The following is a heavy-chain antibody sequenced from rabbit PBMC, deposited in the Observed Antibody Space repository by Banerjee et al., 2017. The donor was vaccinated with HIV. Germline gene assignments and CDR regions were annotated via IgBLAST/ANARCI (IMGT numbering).Heavy chain of an antibody. CDR3: ARDLAGVIGWNFDL. CDR2: IYGGSSGST. D-gene: IGHD4-1*01. CDR1: GFDFNKYYM. J-gene: IGHJ4*01. Sequence: QEQLRESGGGLVQPGGSLKLSCKASGFDFNKYYMSWVRQAPGKGLEWIGYIYGGSSGSTHYASWVSGRFSISKTSSTTVTLQMTSLTAADTATYFCARDLAGVIGWNFDLWGPGTLVTVS. V-gene: IGHV1S45*01.